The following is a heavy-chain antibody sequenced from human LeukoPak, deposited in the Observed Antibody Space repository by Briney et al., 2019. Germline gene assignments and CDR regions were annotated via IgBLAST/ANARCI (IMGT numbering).Heavy chain of an antibody. D-gene: IGHD5-12*01. Sequence: GASVKVSCKASGGTFSSYAISWVRQAPGQGLEWMGGIIPIFGTANYAQKFQGRVTITADESTSTAYMELSSLRSEDTAVYYCARWRDSGYDPLFDYWGQGTLVTVSS. CDR1: GGTFSSYA. J-gene: IGHJ4*02. V-gene: IGHV1-69*13. CDR3: ARWRDSGYDPLFDY. CDR2: IIPIFGTA.